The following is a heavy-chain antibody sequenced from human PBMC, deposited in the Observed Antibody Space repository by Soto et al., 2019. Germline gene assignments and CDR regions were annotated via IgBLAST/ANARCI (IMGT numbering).Heavy chain of an antibody. D-gene: IGHD3-3*01. V-gene: IGHV3-30*18. Sequence: GGSLRLSCAASGLTFSSYGMHWVRQAPGKGLEWVAVISYDGSNKYYADSVKGRFTISRDNSKNTLYLQMNSLRAEDTAVYYCAKTYDLWSGYSGYYGMDVWGQGTTVTV. CDR2: ISYDGSNK. J-gene: IGHJ6*02. CDR1: GLTFSSYG. CDR3: AKTYDLWSGYSGYYGMDV.